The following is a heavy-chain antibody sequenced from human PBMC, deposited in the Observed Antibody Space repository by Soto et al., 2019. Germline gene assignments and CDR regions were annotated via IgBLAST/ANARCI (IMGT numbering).Heavy chain of an antibody. CDR1: GYTFTTYG. D-gene: IGHD6-6*01. J-gene: IGHJ5*02. V-gene: IGHV1-18*01. CDR3: ARDLIAVRPGWFDP. Sequence: ASVKVSCKVSGYTFTTYGISWVRQAPGQELEWMGWISAYNGDTNYAQSVQGRVTMTTDTSTSTAYMELRSLRSDDTAVYYCARDLIAVRPGWFDPWGQGTLVTVS. CDR2: ISAYNGDT.